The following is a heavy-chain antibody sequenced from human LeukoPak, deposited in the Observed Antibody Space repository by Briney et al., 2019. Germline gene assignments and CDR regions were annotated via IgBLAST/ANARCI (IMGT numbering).Heavy chain of an antibody. D-gene: IGHD3-10*01. J-gene: IGHJ4*02. Sequence: GGSLRLSCAASGFTFSSYSMNWVRLAPGNGLEWVSSISSSSSYIYYADSVKGRFTISRDNAKNSLYLQMNSLRAEDTAVYYCAVGGFRYYFDYWGQGTLVTVSS. CDR1: GFTFSSYS. CDR3: AVGGFRYYFDY. CDR2: ISSSSSYI. V-gene: IGHV3-21*01.